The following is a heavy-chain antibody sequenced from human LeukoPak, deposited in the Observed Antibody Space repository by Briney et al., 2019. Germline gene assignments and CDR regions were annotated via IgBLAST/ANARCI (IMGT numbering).Heavy chain of an antibody. CDR1: GFTFSSYA. CDR2: ISGSGGST. D-gene: IGHD3-16*02. CDR3: AKDSILGEISFDFDY. V-gene: IGHV3-23*01. Sequence: GGSLRLSCAASGFTFSSYAMSWVRQAPGKGLEWVSAISGSGGSTYYADSVKGRFTISRDNSKNTLYLQMNSLRAEDTAVYYCAKDSILGEISFDFDYWGQGTLVTVSS. J-gene: IGHJ4*02.